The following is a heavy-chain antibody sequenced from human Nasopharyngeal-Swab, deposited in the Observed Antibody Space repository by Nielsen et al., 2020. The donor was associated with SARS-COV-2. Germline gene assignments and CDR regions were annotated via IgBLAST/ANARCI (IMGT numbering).Heavy chain of an antibody. CDR2: ISSSSSTI. J-gene: IGHJ2*01. V-gene: IGHV3-48*01. CDR1: GFTFSSYS. Sequence: GESLKISCAASGFTFSSYSMNWVRQAPGKGLEWVSYISSSSSTIYYADSVKGRFTISRDNAKNSLYLQMNSLRAEDTAVYYCAKANYDSCYWYFDLWGQGTLVTVSS. D-gene: IGHD3-22*01. CDR3: AKANYDSCYWYFDL.